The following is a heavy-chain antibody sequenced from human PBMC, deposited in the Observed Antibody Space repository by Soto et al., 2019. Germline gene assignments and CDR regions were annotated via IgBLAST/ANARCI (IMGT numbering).Heavy chain of an antibody. CDR2: IYHSGST. D-gene: IGHD5-18*01. Sequence: SETLSLTCAVSGGSISSGGYSWSWIRQPPGKGLEWIGYIYHSGSTNYNPSLKSRVTISVDTSKNQFSLKLSSVTAADTAVYYCECSLDRYSYGFVLLSYYYGMDAWGQGTTVNVSS. CDR3: ECSLDRYSYGFVLLSYYYGMDA. CDR1: GGSISSGGYS. J-gene: IGHJ6*01. V-gene: IGHV4-30-2*02.